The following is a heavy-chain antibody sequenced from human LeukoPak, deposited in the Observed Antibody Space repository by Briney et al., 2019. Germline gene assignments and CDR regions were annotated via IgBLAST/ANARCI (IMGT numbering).Heavy chain of an antibody. D-gene: IGHD2-15*01. CDR2: ISSEGKTT. CDR3: VRYCNGGSCYRAAFDV. Sequence: GGSLRLSCSASGFIFSPYAMHWVRQAPGKGLEYVSSISSEGKTTYYADSVKGRFTISRDNSKNTLYLQMSSLRPEDTAVYYCVRYCNGGSCYRAAFDVWGPGTMVTVSS. J-gene: IGHJ3*01. V-gene: IGHV3-64D*06. CDR1: GFIFSPYA.